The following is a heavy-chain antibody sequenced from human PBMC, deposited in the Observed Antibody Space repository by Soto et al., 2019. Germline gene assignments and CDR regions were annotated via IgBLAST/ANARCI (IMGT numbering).Heavy chain of an antibody. D-gene: IGHD3-10*01. CDR1: GFTFSSYW. CDR3: ARATGADKEDY. V-gene: IGHV3-7*04. CDR2: IKEDGSET. Sequence: EVQLVESGGGFVQPGGSLRLSCAASGFTFSSYWMSWVRQAPGRGLEWVASIKEDGSETYYVDSVKGRFTISRDNAKNSLYLHMNSLRADDTAVYYCARATGADKEDYWGQGTLVTVSS. J-gene: IGHJ4*02.